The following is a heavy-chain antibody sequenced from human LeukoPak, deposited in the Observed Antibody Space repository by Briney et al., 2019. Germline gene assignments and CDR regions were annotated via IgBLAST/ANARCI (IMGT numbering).Heavy chain of an antibody. CDR1: GSSISSGGYY. Sequence: SETLSLTCTVSGSSISSGGYYWSWIRQPPGKGLEWIGYIYHSGSTYYNPSLKSRVTISVDTSKNQFSLKLSSVTAADTAVYYCARDYGGNLDYWGQGTLVTVSS. CDR2: IYHSGST. V-gene: IGHV4-30-2*01. J-gene: IGHJ4*02. CDR3: ARDYGGNLDY. D-gene: IGHD4-23*01.